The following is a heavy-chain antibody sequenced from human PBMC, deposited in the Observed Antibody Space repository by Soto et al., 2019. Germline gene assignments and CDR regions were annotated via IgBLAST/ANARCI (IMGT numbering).Heavy chain of an antibody. CDR3: AKVFARGWYHNAFYI. J-gene: IGHJ4*02. CDR1: GFTFSSYA. V-gene: IGHV3-23*01. CDR2: ISGSGGST. D-gene: IGHD6-19*01. Sequence: GALRLSCAASGFTFSSYAMSWVRQAPGKGLEWVSAISGSGGSTYYADSVKGRFTISRDNSKNTLYLQMNSLRAEDTAVYYCAKVFARGWYHNAFYIWGQGTLVTVSS.